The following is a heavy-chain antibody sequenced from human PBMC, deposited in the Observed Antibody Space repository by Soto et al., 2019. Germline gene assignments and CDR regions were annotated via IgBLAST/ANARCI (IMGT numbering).Heavy chain of an antibody. J-gene: IGHJ6*02. CDR3: AKEPVYDSSGYYYYGMDV. D-gene: IGHD3-22*01. CDR1: GFTFSSYA. V-gene: IGHV3-23*01. CDR2: ISGSGGST. Sequence: GGSLRLSCAASGFTFSSYAMSWVRQAPGKGLEWVSAISGSGGSTYYADSVKGRFTISRDNSKNTLYLQMNSLRAEDTAVYYCAKEPVYDSSGYYYYGMDVWGQGTTVTVSS.